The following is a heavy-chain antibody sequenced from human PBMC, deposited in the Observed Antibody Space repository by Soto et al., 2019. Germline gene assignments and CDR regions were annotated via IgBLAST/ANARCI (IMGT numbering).Heavy chain of an antibody. D-gene: IGHD3-16*01. Sequence: QVHLVQSGAEVKKPGASVKVSCKASGYIFSTYVIIWVRQAPGQGLEWMGWISVYNGHTNYAQNLQDGVTMTTDTSTSTAYLELRSLRSDDSAVYYCARAFGGLYYFDYWGQGTLVTVSS. CDR2: ISVYNGHT. CDR3: ARAFGGLYYFDY. V-gene: IGHV1-18*01. CDR1: GYIFSTYV. J-gene: IGHJ4*02.